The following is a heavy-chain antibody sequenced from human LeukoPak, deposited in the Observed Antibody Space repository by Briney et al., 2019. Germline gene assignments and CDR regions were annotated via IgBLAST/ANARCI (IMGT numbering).Heavy chain of an antibody. Sequence: GESLKISCKGSGYSFTTYWIVWVRQMPGKGLEWMGIIYPGDSGTRYSPSFQGQVTISADKSINTAYLQWSSLKASDSAIYYCARLSIVGATLNFFDYWGQGTLVTVSS. CDR2: IYPGDSGT. J-gene: IGHJ4*02. CDR1: GYSFTTYW. CDR3: ARLSIVGATLNFFDY. V-gene: IGHV5-51*01. D-gene: IGHD1-26*01.